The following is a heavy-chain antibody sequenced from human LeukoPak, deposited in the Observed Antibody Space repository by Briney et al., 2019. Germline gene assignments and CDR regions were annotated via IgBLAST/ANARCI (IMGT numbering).Heavy chain of an antibody. V-gene: IGHV3-23*01. Sequence: PGGSLRLSCTPSGFTFSTYAMSWVRQAPGKGLEWVSSIDSSGALAYHADSVNGRFTISRDNAKNTLYLQMFSLRADDTALYYCAKISTVTNNFDNWGPGTLVTVSS. J-gene: IGHJ4*01. CDR1: GFTFSTYA. CDR2: IDSSGALA. D-gene: IGHD4-17*01. CDR3: AKISTVTNNFDN.